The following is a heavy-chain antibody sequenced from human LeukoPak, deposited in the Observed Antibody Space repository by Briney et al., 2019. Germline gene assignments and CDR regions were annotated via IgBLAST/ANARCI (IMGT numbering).Heavy chain of an antibody. CDR1: GGTFSSYA. J-gene: IGHJ4*02. CDR2: IIPILGTA. V-gene: IGHV1-69*05. CDR3: ERAGRDGYSPFDY. D-gene: IGHD5-24*01. Sequence: SSVKVSCKASGGTFSSYAISWVRQAPGQGLEWMGGIIPILGTANYAQKFQGRVTITTDESTSTACMELSSLRSEDTAVYYCERAGRDGYSPFDYWGQGTLVTVSS.